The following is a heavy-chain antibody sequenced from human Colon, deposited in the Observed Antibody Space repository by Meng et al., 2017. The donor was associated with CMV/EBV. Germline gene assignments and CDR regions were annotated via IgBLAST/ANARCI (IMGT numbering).Heavy chain of an antibody. D-gene: IGHD2-15*01. CDR1: GGSVSNYF. Sequence: SETLSLTCSVSGGSVSNYFWSWIRQSPGRGLEWIGYIYYIGDTTYNPSLKSRVTMSIDTSKSQFSMNLTSMTAADTAMYYCAREGYPGGSEFGPWGQGILVTVSS. J-gene: IGHJ5*02. V-gene: IGHV4-59*02. CDR2: IYYIGDT. CDR3: AREGYPGGSEFGP.